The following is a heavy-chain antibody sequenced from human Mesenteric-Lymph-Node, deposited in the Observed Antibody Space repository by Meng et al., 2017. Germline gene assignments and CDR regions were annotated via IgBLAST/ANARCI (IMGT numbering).Heavy chain of an antibody. CDR2: IYWDDDK. V-gene: IGHV2-5*02. CDR3: AHATYTGNYQYYFDY. CDR1: GFSLRTSGVG. J-gene: IGHJ4*02. Sequence: QITLKESGPTLVKPTQTLTLTCTFSGFSLRTSGVGVAWIRQPPGKALEWLALIYWDDDKRYSPSLKSRLTITKDTSKNQVVLTMTNMDPVDTATYYCAHATYTGNYQYYFDYWGQGTLVTVSS. D-gene: IGHD1-26*01.